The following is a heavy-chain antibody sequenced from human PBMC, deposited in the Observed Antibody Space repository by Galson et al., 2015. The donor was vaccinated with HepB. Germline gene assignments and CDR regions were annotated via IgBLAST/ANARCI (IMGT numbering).Heavy chain of an antibody. CDR3: AKEGRNTGLWLDP. D-gene: IGHD3-10*01. CDR2: INPIFRVS. CDR1: GGTFRTSS. Sequence: SVKVSCKASGGTFRTSSILWVRQAPGQGLEWVGGINPIFRVSNYAQRFQGRVTITADESATTAYMELTSLRSEDTAIYYCAKEGRNTGLWLDPWGPGTLLIVSS. V-gene: IGHV1-69*13. J-gene: IGHJ5*02.